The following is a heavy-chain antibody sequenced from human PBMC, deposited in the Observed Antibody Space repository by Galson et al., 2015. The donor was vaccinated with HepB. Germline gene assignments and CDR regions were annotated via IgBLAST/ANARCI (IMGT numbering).Heavy chain of an antibody. CDR3: AREELPAAIDY. CDR2: ISSSSRYI. D-gene: IGHD2-2*01. Sequence: SLRLSCAASGFTFSSFTMNWVRQAPGKGLAWVASISSSSRYIYYADSVKGRFTISRDNAKNSLYVQMNSLRAEDTAVYYCAREELPAAIDYWGQGTLVTVSS. V-gene: IGHV3-21*01. CDR1: GFTFSSFT. J-gene: IGHJ4*02.